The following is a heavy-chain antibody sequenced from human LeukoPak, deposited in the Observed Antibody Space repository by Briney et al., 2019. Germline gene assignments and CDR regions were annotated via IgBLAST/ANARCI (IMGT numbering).Heavy chain of an antibody. J-gene: IGHJ3*02. Sequence: GGSLRLSCGASGFTFRTSWMNWVRQAPGKGLEWVASINPDGSEKYSVDSVKGRFTISRDNAKNSLYLQMNSLRAEDTAVYYCARVSAGVIGMKDVFDIWGQGTMVTVSS. D-gene: IGHD3-16*02. CDR1: GFTFRTSW. V-gene: IGHV3-7*01. CDR2: INPDGSEK. CDR3: ARVSAGVIGMKDVFDI.